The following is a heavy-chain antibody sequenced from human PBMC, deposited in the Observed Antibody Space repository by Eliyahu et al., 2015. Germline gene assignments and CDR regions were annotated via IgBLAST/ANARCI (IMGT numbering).Heavy chain of an antibody. Sequence: QLQLQESGPGLVKPSETLSLTCNVSRGSISGSNYYWGWXRQPPGKGLEWIGNIYYNGNTYYNPSLESRVTISADTSKNQLSLKLTSVTAADTAVYYCRLAGYFDYWGQGALVTVSS. V-gene: IGHV4-39*01. J-gene: IGHJ4*02. CDR3: RLAGYFDY. CDR2: IYYNGNT. CDR1: RGSISGSNYY. D-gene: IGHD3-10*01.